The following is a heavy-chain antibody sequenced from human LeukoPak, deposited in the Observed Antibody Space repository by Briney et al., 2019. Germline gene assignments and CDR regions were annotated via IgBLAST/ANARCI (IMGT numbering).Heavy chain of an antibody. J-gene: IGHJ6*04. D-gene: IGHD4-17*01. CDR3: AMAYRSSAHDYGDYGDYYYYGMDV. V-gene: IGHV4-34*01. CDR2: INHSGST. Sequence: PETLSLTCAVYGGSFSGYYWSWIRQPPGKGLEWIGEINHSGSTNYNPSLKSRVTISVDTSKNQFSLKLSSVTAADTAVYYCAMAYRSSAHDYGDYGDYYYYGMDVWGKGTTVTVSS. CDR1: GGSFSGYY.